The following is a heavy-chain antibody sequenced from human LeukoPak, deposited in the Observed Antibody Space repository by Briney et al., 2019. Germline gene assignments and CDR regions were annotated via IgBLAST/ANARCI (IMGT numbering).Heavy chain of an antibody. CDR2: IYYSGST. J-gene: IGHJ6*02. V-gene: IGHV4-59*12. D-gene: IGHD2-2*01. CDR1: GGSISSYY. CDR3: ARGPSQLGYCSSTSCYPSDYYYYGMDV. Sequence: SETLSLTCTVSGGSISSYYWSWIRQPPGKGLEWIGFIYYSGSTNYNPSLKSRVTISVDTSKNQFSLKLSSVTAADTAVYYCARGPSQLGYCSSTSCYPSDYYYYGMDVWGQGTTVTVSS.